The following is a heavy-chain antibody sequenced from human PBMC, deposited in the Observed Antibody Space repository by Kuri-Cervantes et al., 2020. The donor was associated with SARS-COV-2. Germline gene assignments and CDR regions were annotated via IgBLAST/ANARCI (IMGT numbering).Heavy chain of an antibody. D-gene: IGHD3-3*01. CDR3: ARQTSGYITSAHQY. V-gene: IGHV4-34*01. CDR1: GGSFSGYY. J-gene: IGHJ1*01. Sequence: GSLRLSCAVYGGSFSGYYWSWIRQPPGKGLEWIGMISHGGSTYYNPSLKSRVTISVDTSKNQFSLKLSSVTAADTAVYYCARQTSGYITSAHQYWGQGTLVTVSS. CDR2: ISHGGST.